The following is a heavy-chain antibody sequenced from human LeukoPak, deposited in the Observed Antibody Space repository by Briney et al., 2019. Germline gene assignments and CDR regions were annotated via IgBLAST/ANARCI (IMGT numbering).Heavy chain of an antibody. CDR3: ARIYSSSSRILDY. V-gene: IGHV3-48*01. CDR2: INSAGTTI. Sequence: GGSLRLSCAASGFTFSIYNMNWVRQAPGKGLEWLSYINSAGTTIYYADSVKGRFTISRDNAQKSLYLQMSSLRAEDTAIYYCARIYSSSSRILDYWGQGTLVTVSS. CDR1: GFTFSIYN. J-gene: IGHJ4*02. D-gene: IGHD6-6*01.